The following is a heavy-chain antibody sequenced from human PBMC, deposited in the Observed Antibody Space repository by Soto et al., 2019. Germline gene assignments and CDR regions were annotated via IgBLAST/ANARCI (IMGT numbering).Heavy chain of an antibody. CDR2: INHSGST. V-gene: IGHV4-34*01. J-gene: IGHJ6*02. D-gene: IGHD4-17*01. CDR1: GGSFSGYY. Sequence: PSETLSLTCAVYGGSFSGYYWSWIRQPPGKGLEWIGEINHSGSTNYNPSLKSRVTISVDTSKNQFSLKLSSVTAADTAVYYCARGPTVTPTTQRGMDVWGQGTTVTVS. CDR3: ARGPTVTPTTQRGMDV.